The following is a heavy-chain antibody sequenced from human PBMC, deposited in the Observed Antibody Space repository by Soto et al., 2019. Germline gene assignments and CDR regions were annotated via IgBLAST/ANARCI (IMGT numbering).Heavy chain of an antibody. Sequence: QVQLVESGGGVVQPGRSLRLSCAASGFTFSSYGMHWVRQAPGKGLEWVAGISYDGSNKYYADSVKGRFTISRDNSKNTLYLQMNSLRAEDTAVYYCAKDRVVVVVAAALDCWGQGTLVTVS. J-gene: IGHJ4*02. V-gene: IGHV3-30*18. D-gene: IGHD2-15*01. CDR1: GFTFSSYG. CDR2: ISYDGSNK. CDR3: AKDRVVVVVAAALDC.